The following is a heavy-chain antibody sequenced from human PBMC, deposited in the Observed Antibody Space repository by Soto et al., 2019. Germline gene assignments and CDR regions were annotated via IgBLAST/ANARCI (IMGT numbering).Heavy chain of an antibody. Sequence: QVQLVQSGAEVKKPGSSVKVSCKASGGTFSSYTISWVRQAPGQGLEWMGRIIPILGIANYAQKFQGRVTITADKSTSTAYMELSSLRAEDTAVYYCARDHQTTVADYWGQGTLVTVSS. V-gene: IGHV1-69*08. J-gene: IGHJ4*02. D-gene: IGHD4-17*01. CDR3: ARDHQTTVADY. CDR2: IIPILGIA. CDR1: GGTFSSYT.